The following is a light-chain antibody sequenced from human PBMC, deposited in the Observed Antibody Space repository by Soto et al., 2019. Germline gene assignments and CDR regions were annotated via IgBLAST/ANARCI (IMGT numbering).Light chain of an antibody. Sequence: VLTQSPGTLSLSPGERATLSCRASQSVNIRLAWYQHKSGQAPRLLISGASSRATGIPDRFSGSGSGTDFTLTISRLEPEDFAVYYCQQRSNWPGTFGQGTKVDIK. CDR3: QQRSNWPGT. CDR2: GAS. J-gene: IGKJ1*01. V-gene: IGKV3D-20*02. CDR1: QSVNIR.